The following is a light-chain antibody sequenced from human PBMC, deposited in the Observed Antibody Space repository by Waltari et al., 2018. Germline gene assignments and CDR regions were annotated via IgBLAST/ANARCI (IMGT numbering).Light chain of an antibody. J-gene: IGLJ3*02. Sequence: QSALTQTAPVSGSPGQAITISCSGTTSDSGKYNLVSWYQQPPGKAPTLIIYDVNKRPSGVSNRFSGSKSGNTAFLTISGLQSADEADYYCCSYAGSAISMFGGGTKVTVL. CDR2: DVN. V-gene: IGLV2-23*02. CDR1: TSDSGKYNL. CDR3: CSYAGSAISM.